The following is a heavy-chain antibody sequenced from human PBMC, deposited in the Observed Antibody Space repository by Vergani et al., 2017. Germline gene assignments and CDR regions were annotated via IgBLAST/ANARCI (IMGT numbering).Heavy chain of an antibody. CDR3: AREIGRLTGDINVYYYYMDV. J-gene: IGHJ6*03. D-gene: IGHD7-27*01. Sequence: QVQLVQSGAEVKKPGSSVKVSCKASGGTFSSYTISWVRQAPGQGLEWMGRIIPILGIANYAQKFQGRVTITADKSTSTAYMELSSLRAEDTAVYYCAREIGRLTGDINVYYYYMDVWGKGTTVTVSS. CDR1: GGTFSSYT. CDR2: IIPILGIA. V-gene: IGHV1-69*02.